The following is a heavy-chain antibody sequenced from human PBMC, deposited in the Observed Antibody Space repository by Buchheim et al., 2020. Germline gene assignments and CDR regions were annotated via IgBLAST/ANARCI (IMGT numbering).Heavy chain of an antibody. Sequence: EVQLVESGGGLVKPGGSLRLSCAASGFTFSSYSMNWVRQAPGKGLEWVSSISSSSSYIYYADSVKGRFTISRDNAKNSLYLQMNSLRAEDTAVYYCARGYIGNIVATIGAFSSVYWGQGTL. V-gene: IGHV3-21*01. D-gene: IGHD5-12*01. CDR2: ISSSSSYI. J-gene: IGHJ4*02. CDR3: ARGYIGNIVATIGAFSSVY. CDR1: GFTFSSYS.